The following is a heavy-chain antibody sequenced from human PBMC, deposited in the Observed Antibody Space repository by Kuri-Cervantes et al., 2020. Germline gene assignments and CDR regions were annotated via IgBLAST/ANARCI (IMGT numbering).Heavy chain of an antibody. CDR1: GYTFTGYY. J-gene: IGHJ4*02. V-gene: IGHV1-2*02. D-gene: IGHD5-24*01. CDR3: ARDQGGDGYKY. CDR2: INPNSGGT. Sequence: ASVKVSCRASGYTFTGYYMHWVRQAPGQGLEWMGWINPNSGGTNYAQEFQGRVTMTRDTSISTAYMELSRLRSDDTAVYYCARDQGGDGYKYWGQGTLVTVSS.